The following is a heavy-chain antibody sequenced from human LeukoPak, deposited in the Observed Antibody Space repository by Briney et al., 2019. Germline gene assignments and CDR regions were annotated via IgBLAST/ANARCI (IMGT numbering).Heavy chain of an antibody. CDR1: GFTFSNYW. CDR2: IKQDGTEK. Sequence: GSLRLSCEGSGFTFSNYWMSWVRQAPGKGLEWVANIKQDGTEKYYVDSVKGRFTISRDNAKNSLYLQMNSLRAEDTAVYFCASLVATARIDYWGQGILVTVSS. J-gene: IGHJ4*02. D-gene: IGHD5-12*01. CDR3: ASLVATARIDY. V-gene: IGHV3-7*01.